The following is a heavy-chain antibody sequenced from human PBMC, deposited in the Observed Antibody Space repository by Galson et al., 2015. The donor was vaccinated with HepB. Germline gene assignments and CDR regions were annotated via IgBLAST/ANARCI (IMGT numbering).Heavy chain of an antibody. CDR1: GGTFSSYA. CDR3: ARAVAGLQYIHDFDY. D-gene: IGHD4-11*01. CDR2: IIPIFGTA. V-gene: IGHV1-69*13. J-gene: IGHJ4*02. Sequence: SVKVSCKASGGTFSSYAISWVRQAPGQGLEWMGGIIPIFGTANYAQKFQGRVTITADESTSTAYMELSSLRSEDTAVYYCARAVAGLQYIHDFDYWGQGTLVTVSS.